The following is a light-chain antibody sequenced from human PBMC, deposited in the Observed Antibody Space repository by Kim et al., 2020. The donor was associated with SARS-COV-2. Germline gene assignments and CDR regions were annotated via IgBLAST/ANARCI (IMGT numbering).Light chain of an antibody. CDR2: WAS. V-gene: IGKV4-1*01. J-gene: IGKJ1*01. CDR3: QQYYTTPWT. CDR1: QSVLYSSNNKNY. Sequence: DIVMTQSPDSLAVSLGERATINCKSSQSVLYSSNNKNYLAWYQLRPGQPPKLLIYWASTRESGVPNRFSGSGSGTDFTLTISTLQAEDVAVYYCQQYYTTPWTFGQRTKVDIK.